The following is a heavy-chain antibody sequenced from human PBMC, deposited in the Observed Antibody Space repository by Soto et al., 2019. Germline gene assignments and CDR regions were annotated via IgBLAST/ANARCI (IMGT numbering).Heavy chain of an antibody. CDR3: VKSRDTAMGLVRCYFDY. CDR1: GFTFSSYA. CDR2: ISSNGGST. Sequence: HPGGSLRLSCSASGFTFSSYAMHWVRQAPGKGLEYVSAISSNGGSTYYADSVKGRFTISRDNSKNTLYLQMSSLRAGDTAVFFCVKSRDTAMGLVRCYFDYWGQGTLVTVSS. V-gene: IGHV3-64D*08. J-gene: IGHJ4*02. D-gene: IGHD5-18*01.